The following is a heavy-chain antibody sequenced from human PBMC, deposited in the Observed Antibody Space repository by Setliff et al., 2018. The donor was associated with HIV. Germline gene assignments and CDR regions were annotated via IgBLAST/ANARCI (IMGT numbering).Heavy chain of an antibody. J-gene: IGHJ4*02. CDR3: ASAPGHSYGPLFDY. CDR2: IYYSGST. V-gene: IGHV4-39*01. CDR1: GGSISSSSYY. D-gene: IGHD5-18*01. Sequence: PSETLSLTCTVSGGSISSSSYYWGWIRQPPGKGLEWIGSIYYSGSTYYNPSLKSRVTISVDTSKNQFSLKLSSVTAADTAVYYCASAPGHSYGPLFDYWGQGTLVTVS.